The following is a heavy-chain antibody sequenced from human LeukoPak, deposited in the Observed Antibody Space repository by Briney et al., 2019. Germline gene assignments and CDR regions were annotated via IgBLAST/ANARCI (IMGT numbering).Heavy chain of an antibody. CDR2: INNDGSSA. Sequence: GGSLRLSCAASGFTFSSYWIHWVRQVPGKGLVWVSRINNDGSSASYVDSVKGRFTISRDNAKNTLFLQMNSLRAEDTAVYYCARRGTGHGMDVWGQGTTVIVSS. D-gene: IGHD1-1*01. CDR3: ARRGTGHGMDV. CDR1: GFTFSSYW. V-gene: IGHV3-74*01. J-gene: IGHJ6*02.